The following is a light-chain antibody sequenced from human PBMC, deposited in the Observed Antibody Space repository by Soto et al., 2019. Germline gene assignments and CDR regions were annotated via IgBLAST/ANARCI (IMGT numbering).Light chain of an antibody. CDR3: QSYDNSLSAWV. CDR2: GNS. CDR1: SSNIGINA. J-gene: IGLJ3*02. V-gene: IGLV1-40*01. Sequence: QSVLTQPPSASGTPGQRVTISCSGSSSNIGINAVNWYQQLPGTAPKLLMYGNSNRPSGVPDRFSGSRSGSSGSLAITGLQAEDEADYYCQSYDNSLSAWVFGGGTKLTVL.